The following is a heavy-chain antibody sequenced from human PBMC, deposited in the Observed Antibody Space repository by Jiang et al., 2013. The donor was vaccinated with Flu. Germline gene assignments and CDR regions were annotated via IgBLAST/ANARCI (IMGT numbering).Heavy chain of an antibody. CDR3: ARVPMGWLQSNWYFDL. D-gene: IGHD5-24*01. Sequence: SGAEVKEPGSSVKVSCQTSGGSFSSYAISWLRQAPGQGLEWMGGIIPIFGSANYAQNFQGKVTITADGSTSTAYMELSSLTSEDTAVYYCARVPMGWLQSNWYFDLWGRGTLVTVSS. CDR2: IIPIFGSA. CDR1: GGSFSSYA. J-gene: IGHJ2*01. V-gene: IGHV1-69*01.